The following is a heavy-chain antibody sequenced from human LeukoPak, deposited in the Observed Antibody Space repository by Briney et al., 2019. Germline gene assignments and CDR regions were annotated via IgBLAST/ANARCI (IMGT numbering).Heavy chain of an antibody. CDR1: GGTFSSYA. D-gene: IGHD6-6*01. V-gene: IGHV1-69*06. J-gene: IGHJ4*02. CDR2: IIPIFGTA. Sequence: GASVKVSCKAAGGTFSSYAISWVRQAPGQGLEWMGGIIPIFGTANYAQKFQGRVTITADKSTSTAYMELSSLRSEDTAVYYCLSYSSSFAGYWGQGTLVTVSS. CDR3: LSYSSSFAGY.